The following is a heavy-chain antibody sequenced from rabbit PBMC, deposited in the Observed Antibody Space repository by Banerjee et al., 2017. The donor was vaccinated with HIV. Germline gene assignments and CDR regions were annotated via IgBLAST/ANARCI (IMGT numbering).Heavy chain of an antibody. D-gene: IGHD4-2*01. Sequence: QEQLEESGGDLVKPEGSLTLTCTASGFSFSGSYYMCWVRQAPGKGLEWIACIYADNDINDYYASWAQGRVTISKTSSTTVTLQMTSLTSADTATYFCARSSPYAGEGYAEYFDLWGPGTLVTVS. J-gene: IGHJ4*01. CDR3: ARSSPYAGEGYAEYFDL. CDR1: GFSFSGSYY. V-gene: IGHV1S45*01. CDR2: IYADNDIND.